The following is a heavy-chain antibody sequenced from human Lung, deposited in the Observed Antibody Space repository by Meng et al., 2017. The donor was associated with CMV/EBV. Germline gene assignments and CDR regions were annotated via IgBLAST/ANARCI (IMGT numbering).Heavy chain of an antibody. CDR1: GGSISSGGYY. V-gene: IGHV4-31*03. Sequence: TXSLXXTVSGGSISSGGYYWSWIRQHPGKGLEWIGYIYYSGSTYYNPSLKSRVTISVDTSKNQSSLKLSSVTAADTAVYYCARGGGYWSAGLYYYGMDVWXQGTTVTVSS. CDR3: ARGGGYWSAGLYYYGMDV. D-gene: IGHD2-21*02. CDR2: IYYSGST. J-gene: IGHJ6*02.